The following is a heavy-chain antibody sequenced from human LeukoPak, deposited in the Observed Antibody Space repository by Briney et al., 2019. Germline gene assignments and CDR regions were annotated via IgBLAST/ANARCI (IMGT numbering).Heavy chain of an antibody. CDR3: ARLGGDSRGYYHGYFDY. Sequence: GESLKISRKGSGYSFTSYWIGWVRQMPGKGLEWMGIIYPGDSDTRYSPSFQGQVTISADKSISTAYLQWSSLKASDTAMYYCARLGGDSRGYYHGYFDYWGQGNLVTVSS. D-gene: IGHD3-22*01. J-gene: IGHJ4*02. V-gene: IGHV5-51*01. CDR1: GYSFTSYW. CDR2: IYPGDSDT.